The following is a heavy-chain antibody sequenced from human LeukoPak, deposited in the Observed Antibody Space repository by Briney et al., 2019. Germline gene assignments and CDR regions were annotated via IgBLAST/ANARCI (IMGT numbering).Heavy chain of an antibody. Sequence: GASVKVSCKASGGTFSSYAISWVRQAPGQGLEWMGGIIPIFGTANYAQKFQGRVTITTDESTSTAYMELSSLRSEDTAVYYCARVRGPYYYDSSGWFDPWGQGTLVTVSS. D-gene: IGHD3-22*01. CDR1: GGTFSSYA. J-gene: IGHJ5*02. V-gene: IGHV1-69*05. CDR3: ARVRGPYYYDSSGWFDP. CDR2: IIPIFGTA.